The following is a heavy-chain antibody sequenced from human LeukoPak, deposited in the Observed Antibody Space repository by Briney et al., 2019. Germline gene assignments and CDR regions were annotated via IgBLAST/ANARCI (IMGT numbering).Heavy chain of an antibody. D-gene: IGHD3-22*01. J-gene: IGHJ4*02. CDR2: INPSGGST. V-gene: IGHV1-46*01. CDR3: ARGIDTAMVTWEKDYYDSSGYHYFDY. CDR1: GYAFTSYY. Sequence: GASVKVSCKASGYAFTSYYMHWVRQAPGQGLEWMGIINPSGGSTSYAQKFQGRVTMTRDTSTSTVYMELSSLRSEDTAVYYCARGIDTAMVTWEKDYYDSSGYHYFDYWGQGTLVTVSS.